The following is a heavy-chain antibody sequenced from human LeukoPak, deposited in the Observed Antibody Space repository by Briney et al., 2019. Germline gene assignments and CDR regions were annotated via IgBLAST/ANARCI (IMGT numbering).Heavy chain of an antibody. CDR2: ISGGGGST. CDR1: GFTFSSYA. V-gene: IGHV3-23*01. D-gene: IGHD3-10*01. J-gene: IGHJ4*02. CDR3: AKDRPPSLWFGESHFDY. Sequence: SGGSLRLSCAASGFTFSSYAMSWVRQAPGKGLEWVSAISGGGGSTYYADSVKGRFTISRDNSKNTLYLQMNSLRAEDTAVYYCAKDRPPSLWFGESHFDYWGQGTLVTVSS.